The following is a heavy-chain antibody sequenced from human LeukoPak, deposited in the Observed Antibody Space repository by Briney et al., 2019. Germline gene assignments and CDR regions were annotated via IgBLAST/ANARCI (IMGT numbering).Heavy chain of an antibody. D-gene: IGHD6-19*01. J-gene: IGHJ4*02. CDR1: GFTVSSKY. Sequence: GGSLRLSCAASGFTVSSKYMRWVRQAPGKGLEWGSVIYTGETTYYAGSVKGRFTISRDNSKNTLYLQMDGLRVEDTAVYYCATVEAVAAVENWGQGTLVTVSS. CDR3: ATVEAVAAVEN. CDR2: IYTGETT. V-gene: IGHV3-66*01.